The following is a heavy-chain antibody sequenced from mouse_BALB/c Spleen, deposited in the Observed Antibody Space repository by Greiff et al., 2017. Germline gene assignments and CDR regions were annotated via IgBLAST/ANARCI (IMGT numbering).Heavy chain of an antibody. J-gene: IGHJ1*01. V-gene: IGHV1S81*02. D-gene: IGHD2-3*01. CDR2: INPSNGRT. Sequence: QVHLQQPGAELVKPGASVKLSCKASGYTFTSYWMHWVKQRPGQGLEWIGEINPSNGRTNYNEKFKSKATLTVDKSSSTAYMQLSSLTSEDSAVYYCARWLLRYFDVWGAGTTVTVSS. CDR1: GYTFTSYW. CDR3: ARWLLRYFDV.